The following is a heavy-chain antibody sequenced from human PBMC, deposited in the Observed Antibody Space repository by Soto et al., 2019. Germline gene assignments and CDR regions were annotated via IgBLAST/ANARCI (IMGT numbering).Heavy chain of an antibody. CDR2: INHSGST. Sequence: SETLSLTCAVYGGSFSGYYWSWIRQPPGKGLEWIGEINHSGSTNYNPSLKSRVTISVDTSKNQFSLKLSSVTAADTAVYYCARVVAVAGSNSGRGDYFDYWGQGTLVTVSS. D-gene: IGHD6-19*01. CDR1: GGSFSGYY. J-gene: IGHJ4*02. CDR3: ARVVAVAGSNSGRGDYFDY. V-gene: IGHV4-34*01.